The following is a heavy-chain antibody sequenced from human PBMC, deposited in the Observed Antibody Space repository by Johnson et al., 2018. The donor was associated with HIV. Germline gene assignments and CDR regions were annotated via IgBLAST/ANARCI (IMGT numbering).Heavy chain of an antibody. D-gene: IGHD3-22*01. Sequence: VQLVESGGGLVQPGGSLRLSCAASGFTFSSYWMSWVRQAPGKGLEWVANIKQDGSEKYYVDSVKGRFTISRDNAKNSLYLQMNSQRAEDTAVYYCARGVGLVDGMIVDAFDIWGQGTMVTVSS. J-gene: IGHJ3*02. CDR3: ARGVGLVDGMIVDAFDI. V-gene: IGHV3-7*01. CDR1: GFTFSSYW. CDR2: IKQDGSEK.